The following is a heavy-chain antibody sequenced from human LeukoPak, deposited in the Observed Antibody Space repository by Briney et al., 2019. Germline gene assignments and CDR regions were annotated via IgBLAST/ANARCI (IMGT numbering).Heavy chain of an antibody. CDR3: ARGDVLRFLEWLSTTYYYYGMDV. D-gene: IGHD3-3*01. Sequence: GGSLRLSCAASGFTFSSYWMHWVRQAPGKGLVCVSRINSDGSSTSYADSVKGRFTISRDNAKNTLYLQMNSLRAEDTAVYYCARGDVLRFLEWLSTTYYYYGMDVWGQGTTVTVSS. J-gene: IGHJ6*02. CDR1: GFTFSSYW. V-gene: IGHV3-74*01. CDR2: INSDGSST.